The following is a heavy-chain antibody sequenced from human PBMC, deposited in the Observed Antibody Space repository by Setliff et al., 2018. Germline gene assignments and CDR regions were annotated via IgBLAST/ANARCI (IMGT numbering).Heavy chain of an antibody. CDR2: INHSGST. V-gene: IGHV4-34*01. CDR3: ARKSRNIVVVPAAVIYYYYYYMDV. J-gene: IGHJ6*03. CDR1: GGSFSGYY. Sequence: SETLSLTCAVYGGSFSGYYWSWIRQPPGMGLEWIGEINHSGSTNYNPSLKSRVTISVDTSKNQFSLKLSPVTAADTAVYYCARKSRNIVVVPAAVIYYYYYYMDVWGKGTTVTVSS. D-gene: IGHD2-2*01.